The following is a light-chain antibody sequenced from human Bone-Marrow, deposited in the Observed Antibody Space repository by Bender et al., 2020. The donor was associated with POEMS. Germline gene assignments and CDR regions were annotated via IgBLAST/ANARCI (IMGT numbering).Light chain of an antibody. V-gene: IGLV2-14*02. Sequence: QSALTQPASVSGSPGQSITVSCTGTSSDVGSYNLVSWYQQHPGKAPKLMIYAVTNRPSGVSDRFSGSKSGNTASLTISGLQAEDEADYYCASYTTSNTCVFGGGTKLTVL. J-gene: IGLJ3*02. CDR3: ASYTTSNTCV. CDR2: AVT. CDR1: SSDVGSYNL.